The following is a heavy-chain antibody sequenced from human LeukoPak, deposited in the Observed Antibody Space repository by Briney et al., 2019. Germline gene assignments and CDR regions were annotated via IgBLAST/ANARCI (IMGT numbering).Heavy chain of an antibody. Sequence: GASVKVSCKASGYTFTSYGISWVRQAPGQGLEWMGWISAYNGNTNYAQKFQGRVTMTRNTSISTAYMELSSLRSEDTAVYYCARVYRDGYNYWGQGTLVTVSS. CDR2: ISAYNGNT. CDR3: ARVYRDGYNY. J-gene: IGHJ4*02. V-gene: IGHV1-18*01. CDR1: GYTFTSYG. D-gene: IGHD5-24*01.